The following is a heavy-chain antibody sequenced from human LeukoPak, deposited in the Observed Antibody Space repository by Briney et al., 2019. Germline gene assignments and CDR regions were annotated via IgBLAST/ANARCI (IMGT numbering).Heavy chain of an antibody. V-gene: IGHV1-46*01. CDR1: GYTFTSNY. CDR2: ISPSGGST. J-gene: IGHJ6*03. Sequence: ASVKVSCKAFGYTFTSNYMHWVRQAPGQGPEWMGVISPSGGSTTYAQKFQGRVTLTRDMSTSTDYLELSSLRSEDTAVYYCARGPPDPYSSSWYGLGYYYYMDVWGKGTTVTVSS. CDR3: ARGPPDPYSSSWYGLGYYYYMDV. D-gene: IGHD6-13*01.